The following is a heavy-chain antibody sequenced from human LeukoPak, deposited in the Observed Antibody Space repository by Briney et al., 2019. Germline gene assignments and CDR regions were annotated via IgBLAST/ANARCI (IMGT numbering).Heavy chain of an antibody. Sequence: GGSLRLSCAASGFTFSSYGMPWVRQAPGKGLEWVAFIWYDGRNKYYADSAKGRFTISRDNSKNTLYLQMNSLRTEDTAVYYCAKDKDSGYPDYWGQGTLVTVSS. CDR1: GFTFSSYG. CDR3: AKDKDSGYPDY. D-gene: IGHD5-12*01. J-gene: IGHJ4*02. CDR2: IWYDGRNK. V-gene: IGHV3-30*02.